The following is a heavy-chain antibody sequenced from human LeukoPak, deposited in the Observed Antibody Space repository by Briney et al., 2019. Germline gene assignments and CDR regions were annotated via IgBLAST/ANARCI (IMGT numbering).Heavy chain of an antibody. CDR2: INHSGST. Sequence: PSETLSLTCAVYGGSFSGYSWSWIRQPPGKGLEWIGEINHSGSTNYNPSLKSRVTISVDTSKNQFSLKLSSVTAADTAVYYCARGRLGYCSGGSCYPAFVYWGQGTLVTVSS. CDR3: ARGRLGYCSGGSCYPAFVY. J-gene: IGHJ4*02. V-gene: IGHV4-34*01. D-gene: IGHD2-15*01. CDR1: GGSFSGYS.